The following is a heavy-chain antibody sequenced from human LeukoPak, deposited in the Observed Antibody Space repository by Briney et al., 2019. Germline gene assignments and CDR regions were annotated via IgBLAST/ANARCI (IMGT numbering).Heavy chain of an antibody. J-gene: IGHJ4*02. Sequence: PGGSLRLSCAASGFTFSSYAMNWVRQAPGKGLEWVSAISGSGGSTYYADSVKGRFTISRDNSKNTLSLQMNSLRAEDTAVYYCAKGITIFSHGGIAYWGQGTLVTVSS. D-gene: IGHD3-9*01. CDR1: GFTFSSYA. CDR2: ISGSGGST. V-gene: IGHV3-23*01. CDR3: AKGITIFSHGGIAY.